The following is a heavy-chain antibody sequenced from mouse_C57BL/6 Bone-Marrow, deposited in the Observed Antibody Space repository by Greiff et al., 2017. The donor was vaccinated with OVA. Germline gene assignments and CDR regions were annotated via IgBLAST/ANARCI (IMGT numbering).Heavy chain of an antibody. CDR1: GFTFSSYA. CDR2: ISSGGDYI. CDR3: TRRVTTVVDWYFDV. D-gene: IGHD1-1*01. V-gene: IGHV5-9-1*02. Sequence: EVQRVESGEGLVKPGGSLKLSCAASGFTFSSYAMSWVRQTPEKRLEWVAYISSGGDYIYYADTVKGRFTISRDNARNTLYLQMSSLKSEDTAMYYCTRRVTTVVDWYFDVWGTGTTVTVSS. J-gene: IGHJ1*03.